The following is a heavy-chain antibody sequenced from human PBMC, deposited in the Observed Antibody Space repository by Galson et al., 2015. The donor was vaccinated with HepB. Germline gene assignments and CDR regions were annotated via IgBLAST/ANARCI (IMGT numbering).Heavy chain of an antibody. CDR2: IYSGGST. J-gene: IGHJ4*02. CDR3: ATGMAVALFDL. Sequence: SLRLSCAASGFTVSSNYMSWVRQAPGKGLEWVSVIYSGGSTYFADSVKGRFTFSRDSSKNTLYLQMNSLRVGDTAVYYCATGMAVALFDLWGQGTLVTVSS. V-gene: IGHV3-66*01. CDR1: GFTVSSNY. D-gene: IGHD6-19*01.